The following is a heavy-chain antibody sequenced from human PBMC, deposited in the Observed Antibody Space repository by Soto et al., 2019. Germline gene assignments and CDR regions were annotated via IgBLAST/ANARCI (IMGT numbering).Heavy chain of an antibody. CDR2: INPKSGGT. CDR3: ARGDSTDCSNGVCSFFYNHDMDV. J-gene: IGHJ6*02. CDR1: GYSFTDYH. D-gene: IGHD2-8*01. Sequence: ASVKVSCKASGYSFTDYHIHWMRQAPGQGLEWLGRINPKSGGTSTAQKFQGWVTMTTDTSISTASMELTRLTSDDTAIYYCARGDSTDCSNGVCSFFYNHDMDVWGQGTTVTVSS. V-gene: IGHV1-2*04.